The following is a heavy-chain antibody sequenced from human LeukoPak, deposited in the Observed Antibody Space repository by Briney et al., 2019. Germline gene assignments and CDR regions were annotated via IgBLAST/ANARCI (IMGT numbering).Heavy chain of an antibody. CDR1: GYTFTSYW. CDR2: ICPGGSDA. Sequence: GESLKISCQASGYTFTSYWIGWVRQMPGKGLEWMGIICPGGSDARYSPSLQGQVTISADKSTSTAYLQWSSLKAADTGMYYCARRHCNGGSCYPPSIWGQGTLVTVSS. D-gene: IGHD2-15*01. V-gene: IGHV5-51*01. J-gene: IGHJ4*02. CDR3: ARRHCNGGSCYPPSI.